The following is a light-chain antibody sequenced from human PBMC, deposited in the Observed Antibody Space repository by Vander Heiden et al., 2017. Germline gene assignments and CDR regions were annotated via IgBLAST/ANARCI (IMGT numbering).Light chain of an antibody. J-gene: IGKJ2*01. Sequence: DIQMTQSPSSLSASVGDRVTITCQASQDISNYLNWYQQKPGKAPKLLIYDASNLETGVPSRFSGGGSGTDFTFTISSLHPEDIATYYCQQYDNLPYTFGQGTKVEIK. CDR1: QDISNY. CDR2: DAS. CDR3: QQYDNLPYT. V-gene: IGKV1-33*01.